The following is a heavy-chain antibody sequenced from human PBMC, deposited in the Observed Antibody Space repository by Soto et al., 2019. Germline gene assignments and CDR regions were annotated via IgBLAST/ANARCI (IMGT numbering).Heavy chain of an antibody. V-gene: IGHV1-3*01. J-gene: IGHJ4*02. CDR1: GYTFTSYA. Sequence: ASVKVSWKASGYTFTSYAMHWVRQAPGQRLEWMGWIDAGNGNTKYSQKFQGRVTITRDTSASTAYMELSSLRSEDTAVYYCARAMTTGYFDYWGQGTLVTVSS. CDR2: IDAGNGNT. D-gene: IGHD4-4*01. CDR3: ARAMTTGYFDY.